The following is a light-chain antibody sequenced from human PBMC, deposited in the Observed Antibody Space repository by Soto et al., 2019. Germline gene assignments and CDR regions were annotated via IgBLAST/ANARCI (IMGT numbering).Light chain of an antibody. CDR1: QSISSW. J-gene: IGKJ2*01. CDR3: QQYSSCSET. V-gene: IGKV1-5*03. Sequence: DIQMTQSPSTLSASVGERATITCRASQSISSWLAWYQQKPGQAPKLLIYKASSIDTGVPSRFSGSGSGTEFTLTISSLQPEDFATYYCQQYSSCSETFGQGTKLEIK. CDR2: KAS.